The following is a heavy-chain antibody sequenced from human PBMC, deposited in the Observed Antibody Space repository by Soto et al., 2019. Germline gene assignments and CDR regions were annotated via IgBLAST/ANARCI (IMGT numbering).Heavy chain of an antibody. Sequence: EVQLVESGGGLVKPGWSLRLSCAASGFTFSTYGMNWVRQAPGKGLEWLSSISDSGHYIYYADSVKGRFTISRDNAKNSLFLQMNSLRGEDTAVYYCARSGLALPYSASDWFDPWGHGTLVTVSS. CDR2: ISDSGHYI. J-gene: IGHJ5*02. CDR1: GFTFSTYG. D-gene: IGHD3-22*01. V-gene: IGHV3-21*01. CDR3: ARSGLALPYSASDWFDP.